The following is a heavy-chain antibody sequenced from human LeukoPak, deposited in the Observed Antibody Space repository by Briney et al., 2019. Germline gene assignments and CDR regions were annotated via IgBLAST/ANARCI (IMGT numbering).Heavy chain of an antibody. CDR2: ISWNSGSI. CDR1: GFTFDDYA. CDR3: AKDLYSSGWYYFDY. J-gene: IGHJ4*02. Sequence: GGSLRLSCAASGFTFDDYAMHWVRQAPGKGLEWVSGISWNSGSIGYADSVKGRFTISRDNAKYSLYLQMNSLRAEDTALYYCAKDLYSSGWYYFDYWGQGTLVTVSS. D-gene: IGHD6-19*01. V-gene: IGHV3-9*01.